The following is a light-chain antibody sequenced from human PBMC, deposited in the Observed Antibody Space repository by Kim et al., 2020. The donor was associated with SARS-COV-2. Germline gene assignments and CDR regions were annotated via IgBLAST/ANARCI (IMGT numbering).Light chain of an antibody. Sequence: DIQMTQSPPTLSPSVGDSVAITCRASQSISSWLAWYQRKPGKAPRLLINKASTLESGVPSRFSGSGSGTEFTLTITSLQPDDSATYYCQQYNSYPITFGQGTRLEIK. CDR1: QSISSW. V-gene: IGKV1-5*03. CDR2: KAS. CDR3: QQYNSYPIT. J-gene: IGKJ5*01.